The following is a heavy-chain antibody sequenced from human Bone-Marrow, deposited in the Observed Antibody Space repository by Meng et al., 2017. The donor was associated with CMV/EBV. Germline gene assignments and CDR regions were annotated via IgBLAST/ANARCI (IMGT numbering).Heavy chain of an antibody. V-gene: IGHV4-34*01. CDR2: INHSGST. J-gene: IGHJ4*02. CDR3: ARLKARVVDF. CDR1: GGSFSGYY. Sequence: GSLRLSCAVYGGSFSGYYWSWIRQPPGKGLEWIGEINHSGSTNYNPSLKSRVTISLDTSKNKFSLKVTSVTAADTAVYYCARLKARVVDFWGQGTRVTVSS.